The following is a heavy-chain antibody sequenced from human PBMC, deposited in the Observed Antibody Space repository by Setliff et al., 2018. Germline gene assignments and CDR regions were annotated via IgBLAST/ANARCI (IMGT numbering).Heavy chain of an antibody. Sequence: GGSLRLSCAASGFTFSSYEMNWVRQAPGKGLEWVSYISSSGSTIYYADSVKGRFTISRDNAKKSLYVQVNSLRAEDTAVYYCARDHSYGYSLYYYYYYGMDVWGQGTTVTVSS. CDR1: GFTFSSYE. CDR3: ARDHSYGYSLYYYYYYGMDV. J-gene: IGHJ6*02. D-gene: IGHD5-18*01. CDR2: ISSSGSTI. V-gene: IGHV3-48*03.